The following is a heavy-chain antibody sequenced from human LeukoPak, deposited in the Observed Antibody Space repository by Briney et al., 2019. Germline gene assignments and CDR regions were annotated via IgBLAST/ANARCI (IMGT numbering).Heavy chain of an antibody. CDR3: ASATYYYDSSAIRSFDY. Sequence: ASVKVSCKASGYTFTGYFIHWVRQAPGQGLEWMGWINPNSGGTNYAQKFQGRVTITADKSTSTAYMELSSLRSEDTAVYYCASATYYYDSSAIRSFDYWGQGTLVTVSS. V-gene: IGHV1-2*02. D-gene: IGHD3-22*01. CDR1: GYTFTGYF. J-gene: IGHJ4*02. CDR2: INPNSGGT.